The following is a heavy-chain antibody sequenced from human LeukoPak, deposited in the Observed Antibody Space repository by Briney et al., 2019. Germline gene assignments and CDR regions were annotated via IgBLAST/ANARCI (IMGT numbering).Heavy chain of an antibody. Sequence: ASVKVSCKASGGTFSSYAISWVRQAPGQGLEWMGGIIPIFGTANYAQKFQGRVTITADESTSTAYMELSSLRSEDTAVYYCARDPGSSGWENWFDPSGQGTLVTVSS. CDR1: GGTFSSYA. CDR2: IIPIFGTA. CDR3: ARDPGSSGWENWFDP. D-gene: IGHD6-19*01. J-gene: IGHJ5*02. V-gene: IGHV1-69*13.